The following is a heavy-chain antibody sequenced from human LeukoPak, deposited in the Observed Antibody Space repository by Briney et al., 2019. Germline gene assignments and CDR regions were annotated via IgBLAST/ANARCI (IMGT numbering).Heavy chain of an antibody. CDR1: GGSISSYY. CDR2: IYYSGST. D-gene: IGHD5-18*01. V-gene: IGHV4-59*01. CDR3: ARAIRIVDTEYYFDY. Sequence: PSETLSLTCTVSGGSISSYYWSWIRQPPGKGLEWIRYIYYSGSTNYNPSLKSRVTISVDTSKNQFSLKLSSVTAADTAVYYCARAIRIVDTEYYFDYWGQGTLVTVSS. J-gene: IGHJ4*02.